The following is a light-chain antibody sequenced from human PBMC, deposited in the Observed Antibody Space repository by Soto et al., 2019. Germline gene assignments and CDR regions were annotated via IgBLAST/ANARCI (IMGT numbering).Light chain of an antibody. CDR3: NSYRTVSTYV. CDR1: SSDIGGYNF. J-gene: IGLJ1*01. Sequence: QSVLTQPASVSGSPGQSITIACTGTSSDIGGYNFVSWYQQHPGKAPQLLIYDVGNRPSGVSNRFSGSKSGNTASLTISGLQAEDEAHYYCNSYRTVSTYVFGTGTKVTVL. V-gene: IGLV2-14*01. CDR2: DVG.